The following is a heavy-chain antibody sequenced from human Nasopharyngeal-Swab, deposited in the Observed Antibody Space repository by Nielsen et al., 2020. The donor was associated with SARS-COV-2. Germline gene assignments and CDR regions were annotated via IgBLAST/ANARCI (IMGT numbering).Heavy chain of an antibody. D-gene: IGHD2-15*01. V-gene: IGHV3-21*01. CDR1: GFTFSSYW. CDR2: ISSSSSYI. CDR3: ARDHAHGYDAFDI. Sequence: GGSLRLSCAASGFTFSSYWMNWVRQAPGKGLEWVSSISSSSSYIYYADSVKGRFTISRDNAKNSLYLQMNSLRAEDTAVYYCARDHAHGYDAFDIWGQGTMVTVSS. J-gene: IGHJ3*02.